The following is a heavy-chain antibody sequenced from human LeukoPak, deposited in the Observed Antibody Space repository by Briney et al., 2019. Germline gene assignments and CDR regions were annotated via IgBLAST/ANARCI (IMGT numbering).Heavy chain of an antibody. J-gene: IGHJ1*01. CDR2: IYPGDSDT. D-gene: IGHD6-13*01. V-gene: IGHV5-51*01. CDR1: GYSFTSYW. CDR3: ARHSSGSSSWYLLFQH. Sequence: GESLKIPCKGSGYSFTSYWIGWVRQLPGKGLEWMGIIYPGDSDTRYSPSFQGQVTISADKSISTAYLQWSSLKASDTAMYYCARHSSGSSSWYLLFQHWGQGTLVTVSS.